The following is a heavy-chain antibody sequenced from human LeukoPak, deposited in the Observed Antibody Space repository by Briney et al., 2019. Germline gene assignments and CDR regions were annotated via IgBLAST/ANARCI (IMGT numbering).Heavy chain of an antibody. CDR1: GYSISSGYY. V-gene: IGHV4-38-2*01. CDR2: IYYSGST. Sequence: PSETLSLTCAVSGYSISSGYYWGWIRQPPGKGLEWIGSIYYSGSTYYNPSLKSRVTISVDTSKNQFSLKLSSVTAADTAVYYCARRAVIVDDAFDIWGQGIMVTVSS. J-gene: IGHJ3*02. D-gene: IGHD3-16*02. CDR3: ARRAVIVDDAFDI.